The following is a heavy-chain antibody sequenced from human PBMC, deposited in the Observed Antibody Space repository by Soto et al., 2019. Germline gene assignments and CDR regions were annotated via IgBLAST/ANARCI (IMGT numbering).Heavy chain of an antibody. CDR3: ATQKYYYGSGSYWSNYYYYYMDV. V-gene: IGHV1-8*01. D-gene: IGHD3-10*01. CDR2: MNPNSGNT. CDR1: GYTITSYD. J-gene: IGHJ6*03. Sequence: ASVKVSCKASGYTITSYDINWVRQATGQGLEWMGWMNPNSGNTGYAQKFQGRVTMTRNTSISTAYMELSSLRSEDTAVYYCATQKYYYGSGSYWSNYYYYYMDVWGKGTTVTVSS.